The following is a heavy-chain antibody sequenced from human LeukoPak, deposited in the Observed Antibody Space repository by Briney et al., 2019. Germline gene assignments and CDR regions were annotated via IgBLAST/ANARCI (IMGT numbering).Heavy chain of an antibody. D-gene: IGHD6-19*01. CDR2: IYPGDSDA. Sequence: ESLKISCKGSGYIFTSYWIGWVRQMPGKGLEWMGIIYPGDSDARYSPSFQGQVTISADKSISTAYLQWSSLKASDTAMYYCASSTGIAVNGMDVWGQGTTVTVSS. CDR1: GYIFTSYW. CDR3: ASSTGIAVNGMDV. J-gene: IGHJ6*02. V-gene: IGHV5-51*01.